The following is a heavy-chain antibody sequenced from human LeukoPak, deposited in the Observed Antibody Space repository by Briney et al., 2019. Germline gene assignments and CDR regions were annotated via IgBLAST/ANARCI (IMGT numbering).Heavy chain of an antibody. Sequence: GGSLRLSCAASGFTFSSYAMSWVRQAPGKGLEWVSAISGSGGSTYYADSVKGRFTISRDNSKNSLYLQMNSLRAEDTAVYYCARDRPIAYYYDSSGYYYYFDYWGQGTLVTVSS. CDR3: ARDRPIAYYYDSSGYYYYFDY. D-gene: IGHD3-22*01. CDR1: GFTFSSYA. J-gene: IGHJ4*02. CDR2: ISGSGGST. V-gene: IGHV3-23*01.